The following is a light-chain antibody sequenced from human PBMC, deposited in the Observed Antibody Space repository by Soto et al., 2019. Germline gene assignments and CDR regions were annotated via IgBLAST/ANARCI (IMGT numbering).Light chain of an antibody. CDR2: KAS. CDR1: QSISSW. Sequence: DIQMTQSPSTLSASVGDRVTITCRASQSISSWFSWYHQKPCKAPKLLSYKASSLQSGVPSRFSGSGSGTEFTLTISSLQPDDFATYHCQQYNSYSRTFGQGTKVDI. J-gene: IGKJ1*01. CDR3: QQYNSYSRT. V-gene: IGKV1-5*03.